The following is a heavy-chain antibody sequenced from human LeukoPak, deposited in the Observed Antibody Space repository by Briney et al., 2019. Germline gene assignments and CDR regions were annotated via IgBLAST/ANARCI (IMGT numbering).Heavy chain of an antibody. D-gene: IGHD2-2*01. J-gene: IGHJ4*02. CDR3: ARERVVPAAMPFDY. CDR1: NGSFRGYY. V-gene: IGHV4-34*01. CDR2: INHSGIT. Sequence: SETLPLTCAVYNGSFRGYYWSWIRQPPGKGLEWIGEINHSGITHYNPSLESRVTISVDTSKNQVSLKMRSVTAADTALYYCARERVVPAAMPFDYWGQGTLVTVSS.